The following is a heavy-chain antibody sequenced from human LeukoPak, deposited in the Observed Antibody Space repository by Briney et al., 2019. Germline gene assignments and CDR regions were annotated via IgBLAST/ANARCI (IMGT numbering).Heavy chain of an antibody. CDR3: ARVGRFCSGGSCNIDAFDI. Sequence: GGSLRLSCAASGFTFSSYEMNWVRQAPGKGLEWVSYISSSGSTIYYADSVKGRFTISRDNAKNSLYLQMNSLRAEDTAVYYCARVGRFCSGGSCNIDAFDIWGQGTMVTVSS. CDR2: ISSSGSTI. J-gene: IGHJ3*02. V-gene: IGHV3-48*03. CDR1: GFTFSSYE. D-gene: IGHD2-15*01.